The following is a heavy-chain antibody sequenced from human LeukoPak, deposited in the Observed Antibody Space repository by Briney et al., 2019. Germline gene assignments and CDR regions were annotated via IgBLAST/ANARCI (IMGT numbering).Heavy chain of an antibody. CDR1: GFTFSSYA. D-gene: IGHD2-2*01. CDR2: ITSTGSII. V-gene: IGHV3-48*03. J-gene: IGHJ4*02. CDR3: XXDRPPSRTYPIFDY. Sequence: GGSLRLSCAASGFTFSSYAMNWVRQAPGKGLEWVSYITSTGSIIFYADSVKGRFTISRDNAKNSLYLQMNSLRAEDTAVYYCXXDRPPSRTYPIFDYWGQGTLVTVSS.